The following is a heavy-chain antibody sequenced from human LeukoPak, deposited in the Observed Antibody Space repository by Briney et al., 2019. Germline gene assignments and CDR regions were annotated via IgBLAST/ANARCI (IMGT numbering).Heavy chain of an antibody. CDR1: GFTLSNAY. CDR2: IKSKTEGGTI. J-gene: IGHJ4*02. Sequence: GGSLRLSCSASGFTLSNAYMSWVRQAPGKGLEWVGRIKSKTEGGTIEYASPVKGRFTISRDDSKNTLYLQMNSLKTEDTAVYYCTTDPYYDFWSGYPFDYWGQGTLVTVSS. CDR3: TTDPYYDFWSGYPFDY. D-gene: IGHD3-3*01. V-gene: IGHV3-15*01.